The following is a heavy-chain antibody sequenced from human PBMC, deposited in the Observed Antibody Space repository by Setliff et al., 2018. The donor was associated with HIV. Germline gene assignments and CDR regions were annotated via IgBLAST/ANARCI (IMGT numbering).Heavy chain of an antibody. V-gene: IGHV4-59*08. Sequence: SGTLTLTCTVSGCSISSYYWNWIRQPPGKGLEWIGYIYYSGSTNYNPSLKSRVTSSVYTSKNQYSLKLYTVTAADPAVYYCARVHGKLRYCSSTSCYYSLASWGQGTLVTVSS. D-gene: IGHD2-2*01. J-gene: IGHJ5*02. CDR1: GCSISSYY. CDR2: IYYSGST. CDR3: ARVHGKLRYCSSTSCYYSLAS.